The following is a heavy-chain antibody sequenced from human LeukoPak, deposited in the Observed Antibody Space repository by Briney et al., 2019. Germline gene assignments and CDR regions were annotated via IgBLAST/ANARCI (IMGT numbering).Heavy chain of an antibody. V-gene: IGHV1-2*02. Sequence: ASVKVSCKASGYTFTGYYMHWVRQAPGQGLEWMGWINPNSGGTNYAQKFQGRVTMTRDTSISTAYMELSRLRSDDTAVDYCARDLVRFRTRGFRDGYNFGYWGQGTLVTVSS. J-gene: IGHJ4*02. CDR3: ARDLVRFRTRGFRDGYNFGY. D-gene: IGHD5-24*01. CDR2: INPNSGGT. CDR1: GYTFTGYY.